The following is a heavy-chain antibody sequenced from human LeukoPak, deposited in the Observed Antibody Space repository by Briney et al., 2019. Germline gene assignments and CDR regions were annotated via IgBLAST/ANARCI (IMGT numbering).Heavy chain of an antibody. J-gene: IGHJ4*02. D-gene: IGHD6-6*01. V-gene: IGHV3-23*01. Sequence: SGGSLRLSCAASGFTFSSYGMHWVRQAPGKGLEWVSAISGSGGSTYYADSVKGRFTISRDNSKNTLYLQMNSLRAEDTAVYYCAKDPAAPHFGYWGQGTLVTISS. CDR2: ISGSGGST. CDR3: AKDPAAPHFGY. CDR1: GFTFSSYG.